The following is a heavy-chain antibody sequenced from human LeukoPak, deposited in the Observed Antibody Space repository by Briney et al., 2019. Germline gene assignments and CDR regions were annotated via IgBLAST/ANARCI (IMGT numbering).Heavy chain of an antibody. CDR2: IDHSGST. CDR3: ARYGMAAEGIWWFDP. J-gene: IGHJ5*02. Sequence: SETLSLTCFVSGASISSYYWSWIRQPPGKRLEWIGEIDHSGSTQYNPSLKSRVTISLDTSKKQFSLKLTSLTAADTAFYYCARYGMAAEGIWWFDPWGQGTLVTVSS. V-gene: IGHV4-34*01. CDR1: GASISSYY. D-gene: IGHD6-13*01.